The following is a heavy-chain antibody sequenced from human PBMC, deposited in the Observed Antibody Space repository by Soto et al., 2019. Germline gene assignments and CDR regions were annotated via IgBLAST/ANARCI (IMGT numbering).Heavy chain of an antibody. J-gene: IGHJ6*02. CDR1: GYTFTSYY. D-gene: IGHD3-10*01. V-gene: IGHV1-2*02. CDR2: INPKFGDT. Sequence: QVQLVQSGAEMKEPGDSVRVSCEASGYTFTSYYIHWVRQAPGQGLEWMGWINPKFGDTTYAQDFQGRVSMTRDMSISTVYMELSRLTSDDTAIYSCARNMAYYYGPGSGNGHGFWGQGTTVTVFS. CDR3: ARNMAYYYGPGSGNGHGF.